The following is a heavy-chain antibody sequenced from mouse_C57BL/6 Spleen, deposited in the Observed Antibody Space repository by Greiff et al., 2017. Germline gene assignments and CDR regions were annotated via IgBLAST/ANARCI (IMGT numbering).Heavy chain of an antibody. CDR2: IRSAGST. CDR1: GFSLTSYG. CDR3: ARHDSNDVSDAMDY. V-gene: IGHV2-6-1*01. Sequence: VQLQQSGPGLVAPSQSLSITCTVSGFSLTSYGVHWVRQPPGKGLEWLVVIRSAGSTTYNSALKSRLSTSKDNSKNQVFLKMNSLQTDDTAMYYCARHDSNDVSDAMDYWGQGTTVTVSS. J-gene: IGHJ4*01. D-gene: IGHD2-12*01.